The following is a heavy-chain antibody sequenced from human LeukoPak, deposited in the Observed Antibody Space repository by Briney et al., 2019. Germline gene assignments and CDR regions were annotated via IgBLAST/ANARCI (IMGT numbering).Heavy chain of an antibody. J-gene: IGHJ3*02. Sequence: PSETLSLTCTVSGGSISSGGYYWSRIRQHPGKGLEWIGYIYYSGSTYYNPSLKSRVTISVDTSKNQFSLKLSSVTAADTAVYYCARDIGTTVENDAFDIWGQGTMVTVSS. CDR1: GGSISSGGYY. D-gene: IGHD4-17*01. V-gene: IGHV4-31*03. CDR3: ARDIGTTVENDAFDI. CDR2: IYYSGST.